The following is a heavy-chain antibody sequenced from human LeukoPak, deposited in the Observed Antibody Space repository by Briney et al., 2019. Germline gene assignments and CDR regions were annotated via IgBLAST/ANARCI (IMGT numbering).Heavy chain of an antibody. D-gene: IGHD3-22*01. Sequence: PSETLSLTCAVYGGSFSGYYWSWIRQPPGKGLEWIGEINHSGSINHNPSLKSRVTISVDTSKNQFSLKLSSVTAADTAVYYCARASTHYYDTSGYRDWGRGTLVTVSS. V-gene: IGHV4-34*01. CDR2: INHSGSI. J-gene: IGHJ4*02. CDR3: ARASTHYYDTSGYRD. CDR1: GGSFSGYY.